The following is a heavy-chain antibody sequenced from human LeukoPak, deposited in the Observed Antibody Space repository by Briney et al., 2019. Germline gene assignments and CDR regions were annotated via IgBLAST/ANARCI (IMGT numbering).Heavy chain of an antibody. CDR1: GYTFANYG. J-gene: IGHJ6*02. Sequence: ASVKVSCKASGYTFANYGINWVRQAPGQGLEWMGWISAYNGNTNYAQKLQGRVTMTTDTSTSTAYMELRSLRSDDTAVYYCARVEVSLGAGSYYYYYGMDVWGQGTTVTVSS. V-gene: IGHV1-18*01. CDR2: ISAYNGNT. D-gene: IGHD3-16*01. CDR3: ARVEVSLGAGSYYYYYGMDV.